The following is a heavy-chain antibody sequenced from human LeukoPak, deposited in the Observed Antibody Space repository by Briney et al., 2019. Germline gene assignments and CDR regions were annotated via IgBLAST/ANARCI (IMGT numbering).Heavy chain of an antibody. V-gene: IGHV3-9*01. Sequence: GGSLRLSCTISGFTFDEHAMHWVRQAPGKGLEWVSGISGDSETTQYANSVRGRFTISRDNAKKSLYLQMKSLKTEDTALYYCTKDIEYKGGLDFFGGMDVWGQGNTVIVAS. CDR2: ISGDSETT. J-gene: IGHJ6*02. CDR1: GFTFDEHA. CDR3: TKDIEYKGGLDFFGGMDV. D-gene: IGHD2-21*02.